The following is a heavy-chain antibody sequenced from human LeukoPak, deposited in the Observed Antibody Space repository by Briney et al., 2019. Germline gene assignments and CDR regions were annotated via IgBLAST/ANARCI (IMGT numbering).Heavy chain of an antibody. CDR3: SRGYWGSWYFDY. Sequence: GASVKVSXKASGYTFTGYYMHWVRQAPGQGLEWMGWINPNSGGTNYAQKFQGRVTMTRDTSISTAYMELSRLRSDDTAVYYCSRGYWGSWYFDYWGQGTLVTVSS. CDR2: INPNSGGT. J-gene: IGHJ4*02. V-gene: IGHV1-2*02. D-gene: IGHD7-27*01. CDR1: GYTFTGYY.